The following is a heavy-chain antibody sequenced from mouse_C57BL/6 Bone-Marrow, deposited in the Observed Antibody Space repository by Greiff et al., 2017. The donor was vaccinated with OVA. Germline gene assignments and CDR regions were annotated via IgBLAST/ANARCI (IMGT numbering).Heavy chain of an antibody. CDR1: GYTFTDHT. CDR2: IYPRDGST. J-gene: IGHJ3*01. CDR3: AREDGRDDYDDWFAY. Sequence: QVQLQQSDAELVKPGASVKISCKVSGYTFTDHTIHWMKQRPEQGLEWIGYIYPRDGSTKYNEKFKGKATLTADKSSSTAYMQLNSLTSEDSAVYCCAREDGRDDYDDWFAYWGQGTLVTVSA. V-gene: IGHV1-78*01. D-gene: IGHD2-4*01.